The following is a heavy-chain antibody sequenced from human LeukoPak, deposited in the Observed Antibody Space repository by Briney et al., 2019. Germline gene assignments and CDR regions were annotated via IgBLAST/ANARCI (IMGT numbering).Heavy chain of an antibody. CDR2: VTPNSGGT. CDR1: GYTFTGYY. CDR3: AREAYGSGSFRTDYYYMDV. D-gene: IGHD3-10*01. V-gene: IGHV1-2*02. J-gene: IGHJ6*03. Sequence: ASVKVSCKASGYTFTGYYMHWVRQAPGQGLEWMVWVTPNSGGTNYAQRFQGRVTMTRDTSISTAYMELNRLRSDDTAVYYCAREAYGSGSFRTDYYYMDVWGKGTTVTISS.